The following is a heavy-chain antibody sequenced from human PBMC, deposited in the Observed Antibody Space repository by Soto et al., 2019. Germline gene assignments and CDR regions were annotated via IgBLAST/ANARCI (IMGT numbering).Heavy chain of an antibody. J-gene: IGHJ3*02. D-gene: IGHD4-17*01. CDR1: GGSISSYY. CDR2: IYYSGST. V-gene: IGHV4-59*08. CDR3: ARPDYGDAFDI. Sequence: QVQLQESGPGLVKPSETLSLTCTVSGGSISSYYWSWIRQPPGKGLEWIGYIYYSGSTNYNPSLTSRVTISVDTSKNQFSLKLSSVTAADTAVYYCARPDYGDAFDIWGQGTMVTVSS.